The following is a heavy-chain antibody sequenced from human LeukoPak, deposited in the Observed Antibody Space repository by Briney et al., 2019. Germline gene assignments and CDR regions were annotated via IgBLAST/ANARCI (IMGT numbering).Heavy chain of an antibody. CDR2: IYYSGST. J-gene: IGHJ4*02. Sequence: SETLSLTCTVSGGSITSSSYYWGWIRQPPGKGLEWIGSIYYSGSTHYNPSLKSRVTTSVDMSKNQFSLKLRSVTAADTAVYYCARGSDTAMAPFDHWGQGTLVTVSS. CDR3: ARGSDTAMAPFDH. D-gene: IGHD5-18*01. V-gene: IGHV4-39*07. CDR1: GGSITSSSYY.